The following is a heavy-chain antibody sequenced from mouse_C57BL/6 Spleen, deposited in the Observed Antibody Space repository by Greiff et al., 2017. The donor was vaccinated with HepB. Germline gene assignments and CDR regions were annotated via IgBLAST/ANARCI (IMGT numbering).Heavy chain of an antibody. J-gene: IGHJ4*01. CDR3: TRDGGSYAMDY. CDR2: IDPETGGT. V-gene: IGHV1-15*01. Sequence: QVQLQQSGPELVKPGASVTLSCKASGYTFTDYEMHWVKQTPVHGLEWIGAIDPETGGTAYNQKFKGKAILTADKSSSTAYMELRSLTSEDSAVYYCTRDGGSYAMDYWGQGTSVTVSS. D-gene: IGHD1-1*01. CDR1: GYTFTDYE.